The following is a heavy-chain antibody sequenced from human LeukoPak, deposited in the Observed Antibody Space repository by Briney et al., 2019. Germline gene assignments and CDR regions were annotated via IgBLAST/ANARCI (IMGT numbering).Heavy chain of an antibody. J-gene: IGHJ6*03. CDR1: GYSFTSYW. CDR2: IYPGDSDT. CDR3: ARHPPRPEYSSSSRYYYYYMDV. D-gene: IGHD6-6*01. V-gene: IGHV5-51*01. Sequence: GESLKISCKGSGYSFTSYWIGWVRQMPGKGLEWMGIIYPGDSDTRYSPSFQGQVTISADKSISTAYLQWSSLKASDTAMYYCARHPPRPEYSSSSRYYYYYMDVWGKGTTVTVSS.